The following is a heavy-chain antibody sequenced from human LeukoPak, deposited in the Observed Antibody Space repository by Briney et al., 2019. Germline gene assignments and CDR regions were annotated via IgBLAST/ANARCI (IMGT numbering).Heavy chain of an antibody. D-gene: IGHD6-19*01. V-gene: IGHV1-2*02. CDR2: INPNSGGT. Sequence: ASVKVSCKASGYTFTGYYMHWVRQAPGQGLEWMGWINPNSGGTNYAQKFQGRVTMTRDTSISTAYMELSRLRSDDTAVYYSARDSKFFGYSSGWYDYWGQGTLVTVSS. J-gene: IGHJ4*02. CDR3: ARDSKFFGYSSGWYDY. CDR1: GYTFTGYY.